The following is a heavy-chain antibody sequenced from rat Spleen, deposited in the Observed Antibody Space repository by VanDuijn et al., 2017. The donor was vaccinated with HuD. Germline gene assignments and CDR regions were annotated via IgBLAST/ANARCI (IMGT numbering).Heavy chain of an antibody. CDR1: GFTFNNYW. Sequence: EVQLMESGRGLVQPGRSLKLSCVASGFTFNNYWMTWVRQAPKKGLEWAATITHDGSGSYYRDSVKGRFTISRDNAKSTLYLQMDSLRSEDTATYYCARPSYGYPFAYWGQGTLVTVSS. J-gene: IGHJ3*01. CDR3: ARPSYGYPFAY. V-gene: IGHV5-7*01. D-gene: IGHD1-7*01. CDR2: ITHDGSGS.